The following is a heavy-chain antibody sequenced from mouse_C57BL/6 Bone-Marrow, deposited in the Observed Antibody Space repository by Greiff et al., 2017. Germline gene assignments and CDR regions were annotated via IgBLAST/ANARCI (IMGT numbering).Heavy chain of an antibody. CDR1: GYTFTSYW. CDR3: AREGTTVSHYFDY. Sequence: VQLQQPGAELVKPGASVKLSCKASGYTFTSYWMQWVKQRPGQGLEWIGELDPSDSYTNYNQKFKGKATLTVDTSSSTAYMQLSSLTSEDSAVYYCAREGTTVSHYFDYWGQGTTLTVSS. D-gene: IGHD1-1*01. V-gene: IGHV1-50*01. J-gene: IGHJ2*01. CDR2: LDPSDSYT.